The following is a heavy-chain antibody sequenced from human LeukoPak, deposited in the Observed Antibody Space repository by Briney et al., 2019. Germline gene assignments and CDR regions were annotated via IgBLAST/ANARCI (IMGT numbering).Heavy chain of an antibody. V-gene: IGHV4-61*01. CDR2: KYYSGST. J-gene: IGHJ4*02. CDR1: GVSINTCCYY. CDR3: ARGRSYGFDFDS. Sequence: SETLSLTCDVSGVSINTCCYYWTWIRQPPGKGLEWIGYKYYSGSTRYNSSLRSRLTISLDSSKNQLSLRLTSVTAADTAVYYCARGRSYGFDFDSWGPGTLVIVSS. D-gene: IGHD5-18*01.